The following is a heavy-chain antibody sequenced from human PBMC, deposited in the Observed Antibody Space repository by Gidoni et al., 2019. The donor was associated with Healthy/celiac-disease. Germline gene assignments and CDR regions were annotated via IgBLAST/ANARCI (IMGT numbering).Heavy chain of an antibody. D-gene: IGHD3-22*01. J-gene: IGHJ2*01. CDR3: AKVGVNYYDSSGYYYDRRYFDL. CDR2: ISGSGGSI. V-gene: IGHV3-23*01. CDR1: GFTFSSYA. Sequence: EVQLLESGGGLVQPGGSLRLSCAASGFTFSSYAMSWVRQAPGKGLEWVSAISGSGGSIYYADSVKGRFTISRDNSKNTLYLQMNSLRAEDTAVYYCAKVGVNYYDSSGYYYDRRYFDLWGRGTLVTVSS.